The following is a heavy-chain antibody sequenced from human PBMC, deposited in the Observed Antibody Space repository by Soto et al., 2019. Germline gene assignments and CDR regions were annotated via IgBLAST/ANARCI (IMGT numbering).Heavy chain of an antibody. CDR2: IYYTGTT. D-gene: IGHD6-13*01. V-gene: IGHV4-39*01. J-gene: IGHJ6*01. CDR3: ESLPPPIAGYYYHG. Sequence: SETLSLTCTVSGGSISSSRYYWGWIRQTPGKGLEWIGTIYYTGTTYYHPSLESRVTFSVDTSKNQFFLKLTSATAADTAVCYCESLPPPIAGYYYHG. CDR1: GGSISSSRYY.